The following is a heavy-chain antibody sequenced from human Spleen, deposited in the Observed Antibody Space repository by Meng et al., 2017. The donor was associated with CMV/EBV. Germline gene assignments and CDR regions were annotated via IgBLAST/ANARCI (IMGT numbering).Heavy chain of an antibody. V-gene: IGHV4-39*07. D-gene: IGHD2-2*01. J-gene: IGHJ6*02. Sequence: WVRQAPGKGLEWIGSIYYSGSTYYNPSLKSRVTISVDTSKNQFSLKLSSVTAADTAVYYCARDRGYCSSTSCYYYGMDVWGQGTTVTVSS. CDR2: IYYSGST. CDR3: ARDRGYCSSTSCYYYGMDV.